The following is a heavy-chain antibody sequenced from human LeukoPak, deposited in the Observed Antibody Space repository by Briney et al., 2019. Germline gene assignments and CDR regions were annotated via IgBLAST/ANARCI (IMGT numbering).Heavy chain of an antibody. CDR3: ARDSMDYGDYVHVY. CDR2: IKRDGSQK. V-gene: IGHV3-7*01. J-gene: IGHJ4*02. Sequence: GGSVRLFCALSGLTFSIHWMSCARQAPRKGREWVANIKRDGSQKYQVDSVKGRFPIPRDNAQNSLYLKMNSLSAEDAAVYYCARDSMDYGDYVHVYWGQGTLVTVSS. D-gene: IGHD4-17*01. CDR1: GLTFSIHW.